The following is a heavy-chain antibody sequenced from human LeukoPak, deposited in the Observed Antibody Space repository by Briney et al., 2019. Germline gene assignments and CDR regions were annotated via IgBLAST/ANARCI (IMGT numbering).Heavy chain of an antibody. CDR2: ISGSGGST. CDR1: GFTFSSYA. J-gene: IGHJ6*03. D-gene: IGHD3-10*01. CDR3: AKAVDGSGSYYYYYYMDV. Sequence: GGSLRLSCAASGFTFSSYAMSWVRQAPGKGLEWVSAISGSGGSTYYADSVKGRFTISRDNSKNTLYLQMNSLRTEDTAVYYCAKAVDGSGSYYYYYYMDVWGKGTTVTVSS. V-gene: IGHV3-23*01.